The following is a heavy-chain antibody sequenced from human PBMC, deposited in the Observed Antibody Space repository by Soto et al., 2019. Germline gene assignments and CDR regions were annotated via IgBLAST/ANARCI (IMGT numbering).Heavy chain of an antibody. D-gene: IGHD5-18*01. CDR1: GYTFTSYG. V-gene: IGHV1-18*01. CDR3: ARRDSYAKGGRPYYFDY. Sequence: ASVKVSCKASGYTFTSYGISWVRQAPGQGLEWMGWISAYNGNTNYAQKLQGRVTMTTDTSTSTAYMELRSLRSDDTAVYYCARRDSYAKGGRPYYFDYWGQGTLVTVSS. J-gene: IGHJ4*02. CDR2: ISAYNGNT.